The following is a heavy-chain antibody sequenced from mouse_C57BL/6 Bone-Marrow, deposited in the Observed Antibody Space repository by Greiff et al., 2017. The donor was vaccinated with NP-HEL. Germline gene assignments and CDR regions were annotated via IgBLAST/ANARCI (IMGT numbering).Heavy chain of an antibody. D-gene: IGHD1-1*01. Sequence: VQLRQSGAELVMPGASVKLSCKASGYTFTSYWMHWVKQRPGQGLEWIGEIDPSDSYTNYNQKFKGKSTLTVDKSSSTAYMQLSSLTSEDSAVYYCAREGYYYGFAYWGQGTLVTVSA. V-gene: IGHV1-69*01. CDR3: AREGYYYGFAY. CDR1: GYTFTSYW. J-gene: IGHJ3*01. CDR2: IDPSDSYT.